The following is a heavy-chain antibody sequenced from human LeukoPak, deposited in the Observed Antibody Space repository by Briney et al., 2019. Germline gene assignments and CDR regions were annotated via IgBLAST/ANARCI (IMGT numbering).Heavy chain of an antibody. V-gene: IGHV5-51*01. CDR2: IKPGDSDT. D-gene: IGHD3-22*01. CDR3: ARHPITRYYDSSGYSAAGPDY. CDR1: GYRFTTYW. J-gene: IGHJ4*02. Sequence: GESLKISCKGSGYRFTTYWIGWVRQMPGKGLEWMGIIKPGDSDTRHSPSFQGQVTISADKSISTAYLLWSSLKASDTAMYYCARHPITRYYDSSGYSAAGPDYWGQGTLVTVSS.